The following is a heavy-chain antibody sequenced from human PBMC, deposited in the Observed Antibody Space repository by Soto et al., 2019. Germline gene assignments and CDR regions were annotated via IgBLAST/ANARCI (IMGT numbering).Heavy chain of an antibody. CDR3: ATTRITMVRGVISVDY. D-gene: IGHD3-10*01. J-gene: IGHJ4*02. V-gene: IGHV3-23*01. Sequence: GGSLRLSCAASGFTFSSYAMSWVRQAPGKGLEWVSAISGSGGSTYYADSVKGRFTISRDNSKNTLYLQMNSLRAEDTAVYYCATTRITMVRGVISVDYWGQGTLVTVSS. CDR2: ISGSGGST. CDR1: GFTFSSYA.